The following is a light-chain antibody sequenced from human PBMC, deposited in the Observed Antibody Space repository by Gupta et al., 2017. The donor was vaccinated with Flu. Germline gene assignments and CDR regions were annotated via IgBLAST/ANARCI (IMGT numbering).Light chain of an antibody. CDR1: QSLVLSDGNTY. CDR3: MQGKHWPWT. CDR2: KVS. V-gene: IGKV2-30*02. Sequence: DVVMPQSPLSLPVTLGQPASISCRSSQSLVLSDGNTYLNLVQQRPGQSPRRLIYKVSRRDSGVPDRFSGSGSGTEFTLKITRVEAEDVGIYYCMQGKHWPWTFGQGTKVEIK. J-gene: IGKJ1*01.